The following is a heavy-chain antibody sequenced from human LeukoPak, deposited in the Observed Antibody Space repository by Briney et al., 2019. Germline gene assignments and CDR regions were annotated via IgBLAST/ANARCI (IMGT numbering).Heavy chain of an antibody. D-gene: IGHD5-18*01. V-gene: IGHV3-23*01. CDR2: ISGSGGST. Sequence: GGCLRLSRAASGFTFHRYALSWVRQAPAKGLEGVSAISGSGGSTYYADSVKGRFTISRDNSKNTLYLQMNSLRAEDTAVYYCANSMVTYSYFDYWGQGTLVTVSS. CDR3: ANSMVTYSYFDY. CDR1: GFTFHRYA. J-gene: IGHJ4*02.